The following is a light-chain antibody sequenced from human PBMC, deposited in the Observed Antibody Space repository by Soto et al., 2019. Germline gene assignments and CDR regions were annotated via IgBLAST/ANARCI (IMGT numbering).Light chain of an antibody. CDR1: QSINKY. V-gene: IGKV1-39*01. CDR3: QHTYCTPRT. Sequence: DIQMTQSPSSLSAAVGDRVTITCRASQSINKYLNWYQQKPGEAPKLLIYAASSFQSGVPSRFSGTESGTDVTLTTAGLQPEEFGTYYGQHTYCTPRTFGQGTNVDIK. J-gene: IGKJ1*01. CDR2: AAS.